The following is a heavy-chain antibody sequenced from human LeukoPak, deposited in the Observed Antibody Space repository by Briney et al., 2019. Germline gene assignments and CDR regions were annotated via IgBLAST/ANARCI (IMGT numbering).Heavy chain of an antibody. V-gene: IGHV3-11*01. J-gene: IGHJ4*02. CDR2: ISSSGDIT. CDR3: ARETVAGTFDY. CDR1: GFTFSDYY. D-gene: IGHD6-19*01. Sequence: GGSLRLSCAASGFTFSDYYISRIRQAPGKGLEWVSDISSSGDITSYADSVKGRFTISRDNAKKSLHLQMNSLRAEDSAVYYCARETVAGTFDYWGQGTQVTVSS.